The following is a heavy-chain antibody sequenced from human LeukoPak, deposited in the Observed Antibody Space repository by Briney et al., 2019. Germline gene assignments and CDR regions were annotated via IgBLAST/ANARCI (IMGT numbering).Heavy chain of an antibody. CDR1: GGSFSGYY. D-gene: IGHD6-13*01. CDR2: INHSGST. CDR3: ARLSYSSSWQTLKPYYYGMDV. Sequence: SETLSLTCAVYGGSFSGYYWSWIRQPPGKGLEWIGEINHSGSTNYNPSLKSRVTISVDTSKNQFSLKLSSVTAADTAVYYCARLSYSSSWQTLKPYYYGMDVWGQGTTVTVSS. V-gene: IGHV4-34*01. J-gene: IGHJ6*02.